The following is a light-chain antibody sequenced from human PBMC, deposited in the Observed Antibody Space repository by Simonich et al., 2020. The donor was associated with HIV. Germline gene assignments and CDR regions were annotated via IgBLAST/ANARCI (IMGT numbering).Light chain of an antibody. CDR1: SSNIGAGYD. CDR2: ANS. J-gene: IGLJ2*01. Sequence: QSVLTQPPSVSGAPGQRVTISCTGSSSNIGAGYDVHWYQQLPGTAPKLLLYANSNRPSGVPDRFSASKTGTSASLAITGLQAEDEADYYCQSYDSSLSASVFGGGTKLTVL. V-gene: IGLV1-40*01. CDR3: QSYDSSLSASV.